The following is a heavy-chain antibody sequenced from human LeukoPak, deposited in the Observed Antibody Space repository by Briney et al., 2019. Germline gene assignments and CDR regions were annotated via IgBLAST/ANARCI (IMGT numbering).Heavy chain of an antibody. V-gene: IGHV3-9*01. CDR3: AKDGTAGELLGGGGMDV. J-gene: IGHJ6*02. CDR1: GFTFDDYA. D-gene: IGHD1-26*01. Sequence: GGSLRLSCAPSGFTFDDYAMHWVRQAPGKGLEWVSGISWNSGSIRYADSVKGRFTISRDNAKNSLYLQMNSLRAEDTALYYCAKDGTAGELLGGGGMDVWGQGTTVTVSS. CDR2: ISWNSGSI.